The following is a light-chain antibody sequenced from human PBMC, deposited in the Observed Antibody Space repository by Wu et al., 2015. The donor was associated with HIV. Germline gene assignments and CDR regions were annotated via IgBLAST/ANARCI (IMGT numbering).Light chain of an antibody. CDR2: GAS. Sequence: DIQMTQSPSSLSASVGDRVTITCRASQSISSYLNWYQQKPGKAPKLLIYGASTVQSGVPSRFSGSGSGTEFTLTINSLQPEDCATYYCQQDDSYPLTFGGGSKVEIK. V-gene: IGKV1-39*01. J-gene: IGKJ4*01. CDR3: QQDDSYPLT. CDR1: QSISSY.